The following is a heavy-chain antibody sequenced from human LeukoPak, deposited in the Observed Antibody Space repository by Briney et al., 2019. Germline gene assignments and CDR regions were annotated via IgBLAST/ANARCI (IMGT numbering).Heavy chain of an antibody. V-gene: IGHV3-21*01. CDR1: GFTFSSYS. J-gene: IGHJ6*03. CDR3: ARDPGIAVAGYYYYYYMDV. CDR2: ISSSSSYI. Sequence: GGSLRLSCAASGFTFSSYSMNWVRQAPGKGLEWVSSISSSSSYIYYADSVKGRFTISRDNAKNSLYLQMNSPRAEDTAVYYCARDPGIAVAGYYYYYYMDVWGKGTTVTVSS. D-gene: IGHD6-19*01.